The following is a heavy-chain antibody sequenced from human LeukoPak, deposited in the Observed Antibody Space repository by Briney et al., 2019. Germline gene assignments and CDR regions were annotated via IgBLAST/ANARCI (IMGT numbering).Heavy chain of an antibody. V-gene: IGHV1-18*01. J-gene: IGHJ4*02. CDR3: ARDRYSSSWYLDDY. CDR2: ISAYNGNT. CDR1: GYTFTSYG. D-gene: IGHD6-13*01. Sequence: RASVKVSCTASGYTFTSYGISWVRQAHGQGLEWMGWISAYNGNTNYAQKLQGRVTMTTDTSTSTAYMELRSLRSDDTAVYYCARDRYSSSWYLDDYWGQGTLVTVSS.